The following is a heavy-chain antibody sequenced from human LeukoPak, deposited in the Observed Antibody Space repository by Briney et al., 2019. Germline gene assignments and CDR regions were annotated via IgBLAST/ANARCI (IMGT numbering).Heavy chain of an antibody. Sequence: SETLSLTCTVSGASISKITYYWGWIRQPPGKGLEWIGSMYSSGSSYYKASLKSRVTISVDTSKNQFSPSLNSVTAADTAVYYCARRVNYGTYFDYWGQGTLVTVSS. CDR2: MYSSGSS. CDR3: ARRVNYGTYFDY. CDR1: GASISKITYY. J-gene: IGHJ4*02. V-gene: IGHV4-39*01. D-gene: IGHD2-8*01.